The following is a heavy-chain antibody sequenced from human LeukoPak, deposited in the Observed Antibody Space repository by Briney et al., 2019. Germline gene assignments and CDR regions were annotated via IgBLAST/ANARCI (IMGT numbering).Heavy chain of an antibody. D-gene: IGHD4-23*01. J-gene: IGHJ4*02. CDR1: GFTFSSYA. Sequence: GGSLRLSCAASGFTFSSYAMHWVRQAPGKGLEWVAVISYDGSNKYYADSVKDRFTISRDNSKNTLYLQMNSLRAEDTAVYYCARGATVVILSTFDYWGQGTLVTVSS. CDR2: ISYDGSNK. V-gene: IGHV3-30-3*01. CDR3: ARGATVVILSTFDY.